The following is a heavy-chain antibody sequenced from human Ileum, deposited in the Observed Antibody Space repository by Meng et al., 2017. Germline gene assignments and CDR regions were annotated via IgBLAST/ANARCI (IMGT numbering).Heavy chain of an antibody. V-gene: IGHV4-4*02. CDR1: GDTISSSGW. J-gene: IGHJ4*02. CDR2: IYQSGST. Sequence: QVQLPESGPGLVKPSGTLSLTCAGCGDTISSSGWWSWVRQPPGKGLEWIGQIYQSGSTNYNPSLKSRVTISIDRSENQLSLKLSSVTAADTAVYYCARHIVGPTPGMEYWGQGTLVTVSS. D-gene: IGHD1-26*01. CDR3: ARHIVGPTPGMEY.